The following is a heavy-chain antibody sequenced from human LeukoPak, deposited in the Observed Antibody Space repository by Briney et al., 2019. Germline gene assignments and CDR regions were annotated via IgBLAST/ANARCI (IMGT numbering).Heavy chain of an antibody. CDR3: VRDRRFPDEVFDI. V-gene: IGHV3-23*01. Sequence: GGSLRLSCAASGFTFSSYAMGWVRQAPGKGLEWVSSITSRSDGTWTVDSVRGRFTISRDNSKNTLYLQMDSLRADDTALYYCVRDRRFPDEVFDIWGLGTMVTVSS. CDR2: ITSRSDGT. CDR1: GFTFSSYA. J-gene: IGHJ3*02. D-gene: IGHD2-21*01.